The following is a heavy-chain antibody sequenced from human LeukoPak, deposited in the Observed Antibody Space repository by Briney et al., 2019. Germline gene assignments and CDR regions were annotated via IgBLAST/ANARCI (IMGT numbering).Heavy chain of an antibody. J-gene: IGHJ4*02. Sequence: SETLSLTCAVSGRSISNGGYSWRWIRQPPGKGLEWIGYIYDRGSTYHNPSLRSQLTMSVDRSKNQFSLNLSSVTAADTAVYYCASYRSSQYFDFWGQGTLVTVSS. CDR2: IYDRGST. D-gene: IGHD6-13*01. CDR3: ASYRSSQYFDF. V-gene: IGHV4-30-2*01. CDR1: GRSISNGGYS.